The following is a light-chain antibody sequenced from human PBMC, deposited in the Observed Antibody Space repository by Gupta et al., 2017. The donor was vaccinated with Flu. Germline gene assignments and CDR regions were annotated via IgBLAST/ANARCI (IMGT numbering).Light chain of an antibody. CDR2: DTS. J-gene: IGKJ1*01. Sequence: EIVLTQSPATLSLSPGDTATLSCRASQSVSRYLAWYQQKPGQAPRLLISDTSNRATGIPARFSGSGSGTDFTLTISSLEPEDFAVYYCQQRSNWRSFGQGTKVEIK. CDR3: QQRSNWRS. V-gene: IGKV3-11*01. CDR1: QSVSRY.